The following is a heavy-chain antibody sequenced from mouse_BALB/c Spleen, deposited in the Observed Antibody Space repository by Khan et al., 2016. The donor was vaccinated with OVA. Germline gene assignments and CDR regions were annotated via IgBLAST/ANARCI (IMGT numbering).Heavy chain of an antibody. Sequence: EVQLQESGPGLVKPSQSLSLTCTVTGYSITSDYAWNWIRQFPGNKLEWMGYISSSGSTNYNPALNSRISITRDTSKNPFFLQLNSVTTEDTATYYCARDGSRYNYAMDYWGQGTSVTVSS. J-gene: IGHJ4*01. D-gene: IGHD2-3*01. CDR3: ARDGSRYNYAMDY. V-gene: IGHV3-2*02. CDR2: ISSSGST. CDR1: GYSITSDYA.